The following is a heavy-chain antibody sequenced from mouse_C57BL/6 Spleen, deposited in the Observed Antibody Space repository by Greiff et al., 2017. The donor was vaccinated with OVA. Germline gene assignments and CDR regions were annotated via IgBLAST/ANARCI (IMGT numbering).Heavy chain of an antibody. CDR2: IDPSDSET. Sequence: QVQLQQPGAELVRPGSSVKLSCKASGYTFTSYWMHWVKQRPIQGLEWIGNIDPSDSETHYNQKFKDKATLTVDKSSSTAYMQLSSQTSEDSAFYYCAREAYYGPFDYWGQGTTLTVSS. CDR1: GYTFTSYW. D-gene: IGHD1-1*02. J-gene: IGHJ2*01. CDR3: AREAYYGPFDY. V-gene: IGHV1-52*01.